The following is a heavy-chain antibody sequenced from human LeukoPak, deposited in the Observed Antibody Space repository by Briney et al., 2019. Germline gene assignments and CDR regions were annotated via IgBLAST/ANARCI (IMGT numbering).Heavy chain of an antibody. Sequence: SVKVSCKASGGTFSSYTISWVRQPPGPGLEWMGRIIPILGIANYAQKFQGRVTITADKSTSTAYMELSSLRSEDTAVYYCASGWYSSGWYRGYNWFDPWGQGTLVTVSS. CDR3: ASGWYSSGWYRGYNWFDP. D-gene: IGHD6-19*01. J-gene: IGHJ5*02. CDR1: GGTFSSYT. CDR2: IIPILGIA. V-gene: IGHV1-69*02.